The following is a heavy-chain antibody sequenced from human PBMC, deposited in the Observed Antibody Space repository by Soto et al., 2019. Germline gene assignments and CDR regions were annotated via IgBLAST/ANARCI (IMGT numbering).Heavy chain of an antibody. CDR1: GFTFSSYS. V-gene: IGHV3-48*02. Sequence: GGSLRLSCAASGFTFSSYSMNWVRQAPGKGLEWVSYISSSSSTIYYADSVKGRFTISRDNAKNSLYLQMNSLRDEDKAVYYCARDRPHYYDFWSGYFPPYYYYGMDVWGQGTTVTVSS. CDR2: ISSSSSTI. D-gene: IGHD3-3*01. J-gene: IGHJ6*02. CDR3: ARDRPHYYDFWSGYFPPYYYYGMDV.